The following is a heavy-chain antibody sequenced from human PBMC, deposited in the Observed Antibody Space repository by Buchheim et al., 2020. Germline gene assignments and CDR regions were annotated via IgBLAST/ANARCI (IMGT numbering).Heavy chain of an antibody. CDR2: IYYSGST. CDR1: GGSISSSSYY. D-gene: IGHD3-3*01. Sequence: QLQLQESGPGLVKPSETLSLTCTVSGGSISSSSYYWGWIRQPPGKGLEWIGSIYYSGSTYYNPSLQSRVTISVDTSQNQFSLKLSSVTAADTAVYYCARTSYDFWSGYPFDYWGQGTL. V-gene: IGHV4-39*01. J-gene: IGHJ4*02. CDR3: ARTSYDFWSGYPFDY.